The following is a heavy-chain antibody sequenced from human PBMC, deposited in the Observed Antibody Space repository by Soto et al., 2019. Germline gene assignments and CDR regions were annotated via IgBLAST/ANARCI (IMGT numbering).Heavy chain of an antibody. D-gene: IGHD2-2*01. Sequence: QVQLQESGPGLVKPSQTLSLTCTVSGGSISSGGYYWSWIRQHPGKGLEWIGYIYYSGSTYYNPSVKSRLTISVDTSKNQFSLKLSSVTAADTAVYYCARDQGGVVPAAHYGMDVWGQGTTVTVSS. CDR3: ARDQGGVVPAAHYGMDV. J-gene: IGHJ6*02. CDR1: GGSISSGGYY. V-gene: IGHV4-31*03. CDR2: IYYSGST.